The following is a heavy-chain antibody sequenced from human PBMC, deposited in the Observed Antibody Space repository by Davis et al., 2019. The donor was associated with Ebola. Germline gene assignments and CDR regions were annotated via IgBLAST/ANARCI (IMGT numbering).Heavy chain of an antibody. CDR3: ARLVTYSSGWYGGYYFDY. D-gene: IGHD6-19*01. J-gene: IGHJ4*02. CDR2: IYYSGST. CDR1: GGSISSSSYY. Sequence: MPSETLSLTCTVSGGSISSSSYYWGWIRQPPGKGLEWIGSIYYSGSTYYNPSLKSRVTISVDTSKNQFSLKLSSVTAADTAVYYCARLVTYSSGWYGGYYFDYWGQGTLVTVSS. V-gene: IGHV4-39*01.